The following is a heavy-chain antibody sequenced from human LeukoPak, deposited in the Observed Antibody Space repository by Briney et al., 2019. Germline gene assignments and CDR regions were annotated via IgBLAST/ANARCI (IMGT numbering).Heavy chain of an antibody. CDR2: ISYDGSNK. CDR3: ARDLKATVTPYYFDY. V-gene: IGHV3-30-3*01. J-gene: IGHJ4*02. CDR1: GFTFSSYA. D-gene: IGHD4-17*01. Sequence: GGSLRLSCAASGFTFSSYAMHWVRQAPGKGLEWVAVISYDGSNKYYADSVKGRFTISRDNSKNTLYPQMNSLRAEDTAVYYCARDLKATVTPYYFDYWGQGTLVTVSS.